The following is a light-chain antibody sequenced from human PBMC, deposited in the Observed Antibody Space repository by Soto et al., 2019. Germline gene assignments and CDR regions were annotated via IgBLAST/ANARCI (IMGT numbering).Light chain of an antibody. J-gene: IGLJ3*02. CDR1: SSNIGSNA. CDR2: IDS. CDR3: AAWEDSLGGYWV. V-gene: IGLV1-44*01. Sequence: QSVLTQPPSASGTPGQRVTISCSGSSSNIGSNAVSWYQLLPGTAPTLLIYIDSHRPSGVPDRVSGSKSGTSASLAINGLQSEDEADYFCAAWEDSLGGYWVFGGGTKLTVL.